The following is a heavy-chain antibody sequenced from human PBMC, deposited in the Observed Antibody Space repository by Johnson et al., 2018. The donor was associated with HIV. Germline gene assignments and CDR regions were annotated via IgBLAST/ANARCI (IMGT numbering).Heavy chain of an antibody. V-gene: IGHV3-11*04. Sequence: QVQLVESGGGVVQPGGSLRLSCAASGFTFSDYYMSWIRQAPGKGLEWVSNISSSGSTIYYADSVKGRFTISRDNAKNSLYLQMNSLRAEDKAVYYCARERARQELGLDGAFDIWGQGTMVTVSS. CDR2: ISSSGSTI. CDR3: ARERARQELGLDGAFDI. J-gene: IGHJ3*02. CDR1: GFTFSDYY. D-gene: IGHD6-13*01.